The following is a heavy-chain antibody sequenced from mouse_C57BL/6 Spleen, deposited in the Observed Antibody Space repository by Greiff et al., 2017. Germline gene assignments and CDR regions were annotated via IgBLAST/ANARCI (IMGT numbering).Heavy chain of an antibody. D-gene: IGHD3-2*02. Sequence: EVQLQESGGGLVKPGGSLKLSCAASGFTFSDYGMHWVRQAPEKGLEWVAYISSGSSTIYYADTVKGRFTISRDNAKNTLFLQMTSLRSEDTAMDYCARRRAQATFLYWGQGTLVTVSA. V-gene: IGHV5-17*01. J-gene: IGHJ3*01. CDR3: ARRRAQATFLY. CDR2: ISSGSSTI. CDR1: GFTFSDYG.